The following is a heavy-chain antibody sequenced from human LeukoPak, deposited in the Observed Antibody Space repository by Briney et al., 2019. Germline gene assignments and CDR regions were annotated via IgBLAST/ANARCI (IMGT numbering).Heavy chain of an antibody. V-gene: IGHV1-18*01. CDR3: ARTTDSILHYYDSSGYLPFGY. CDR1: GYTFTSYG. J-gene: IGHJ4*02. D-gene: IGHD3-22*01. CDR2: ISAYNGNT. Sequence: GASVRVSCKASGYTFTSYGISWVRQAPGQGLEWMGWISAYNGNTNYAQKLQGRVTMTTDTSTSTAYMELRSLRSDDTAVYYCARTTDSILHYYDSSGYLPFGYWGQGTLVTVSS.